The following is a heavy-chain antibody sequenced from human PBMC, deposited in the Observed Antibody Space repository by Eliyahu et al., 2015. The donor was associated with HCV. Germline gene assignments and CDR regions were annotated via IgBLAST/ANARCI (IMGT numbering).Heavy chain of an antibody. CDR2: MNPNSGNT. Sequence: QVQLVQSGAEVKKPGASVKVSCKASGYTFTSYDINWVRQATGQGLEWKGWMNPNSGNTGYAQKFQGRVTMTRNTSISTAYMELSSLRSEDTAVYYCARGVRRRDSSSSVSTTWWFDPWGQGTLVTVSS. CDR1: GYTFTSYD. V-gene: IGHV1-8*01. D-gene: IGHD6-6*01. CDR3: ARGVRRRDSSSSVSTTWWFDP. J-gene: IGHJ5*02.